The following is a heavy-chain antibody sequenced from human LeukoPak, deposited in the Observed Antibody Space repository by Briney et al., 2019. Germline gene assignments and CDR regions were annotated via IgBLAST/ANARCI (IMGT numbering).Heavy chain of an antibody. CDR1: GFTFSSYS. Sequence: GGPLRLSCAASGFTFSSYSMNWVRQAPGKGLEWVSSISSSSSYIYYADSVKGRFTISRDNAKNSLYLQMNSLRAEDTAVYYCARGTRAAAGTLFYWGQGTLVTVSS. D-gene: IGHD6-13*01. CDR2: ISSSSSYI. J-gene: IGHJ4*02. CDR3: ARGTRAAAGTLFY. V-gene: IGHV3-21*01.